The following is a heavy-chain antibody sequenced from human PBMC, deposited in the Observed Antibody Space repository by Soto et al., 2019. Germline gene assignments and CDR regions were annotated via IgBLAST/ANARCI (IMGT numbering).Heavy chain of an antibody. Sequence: SETLSLTCSVSGGSISSGGYYWSWIRQHPGKGLEWIGYIYYSGSTYYNPSLKSRVTISVDTSKNQFSLKLNSMTAADTAVYYCARHNYGSGSTYFDYWGQGTLVTVSS. D-gene: IGHD3-10*01. CDR2: IYYSGST. CDR3: ARHNYGSGSTYFDY. V-gene: IGHV4-31*03. CDR1: GGSISSGGYY. J-gene: IGHJ4*02.